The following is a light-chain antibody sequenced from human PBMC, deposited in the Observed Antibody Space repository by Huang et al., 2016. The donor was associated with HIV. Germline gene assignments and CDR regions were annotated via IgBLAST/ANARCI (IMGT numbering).Light chain of an antibody. CDR2: GVS. CDR1: HSVNSNY. J-gene: IGKJ1*01. CDR3: QQYGNSPRT. Sequence: IVLTQSPGTLSLSSGQRATLSCRASHSVNSNYLAWYQQKPGQAPRLLIYGVSSRATDIPDRFSGSGSGTDFTITISRLEPEDCAVYFCQQYGNSPRTFGQGTKVEIK. V-gene: IGKV3-20*01.